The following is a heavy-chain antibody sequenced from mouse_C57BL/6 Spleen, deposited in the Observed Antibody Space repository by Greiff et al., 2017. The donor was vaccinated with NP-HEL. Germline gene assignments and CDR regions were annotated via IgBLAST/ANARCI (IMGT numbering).Heavy chain of an antibody. CDR2: MWSGGST. CDR1: GFSLTSYG. D-gene: IGHD1-1*01. Sequence: VQLVESGPGLVQPSQSLSITCTVSGFSLTSYGVHWVRQSPGKGLEWLGVMWSGGSTDYNAAFISRLSISKDNSKSQVFFKMNSLQADDTAIYYCARSYDYRGYAMDYWGQGTSVTVSS. J-gene: IGHJ4*01. V-gene: IGHV2-2*01. CDR3: ARSYDYRGYAMDY.